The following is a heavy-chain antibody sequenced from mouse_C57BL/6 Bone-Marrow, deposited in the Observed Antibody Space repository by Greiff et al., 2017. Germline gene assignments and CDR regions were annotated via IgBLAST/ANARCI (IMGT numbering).Heavy chain of an antibody. J-gene: IGHJ3*01. CDR2: IDPENGDT. Sequence: VQLQQSGAELVRPGASVKLSCTASGFNIKDAYMHWVKQRPEQGLEWIGGIDPENGDTEYAPKFQGKATITADTSSNTAYLQLSSLTSVDTAVYYGTDYIPYWGQGTLVTVSA. V-gene: IGHV14-4*01. CDR1: GFNIKDAY. CDR3: TDYIPY. D-gene: IGHD2-12*01.